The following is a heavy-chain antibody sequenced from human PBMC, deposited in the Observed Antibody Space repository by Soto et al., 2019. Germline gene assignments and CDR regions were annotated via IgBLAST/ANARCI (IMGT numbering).Heavy chain of an antibody. CDR2: IYYSGST. V-gene: IGHV4-59*08. CDR1: GGSISSYY. D-gene: IGHD4-17*01. J-gene: IGHJ4*02. Sequence: QVQLQESGPGLVKPSETLSLTCTVSGGSISSYYWSWIRQPPGKGLEWIGYIYYSGSTNYNPSLKSRVTISVDTSKNQFSLKLSSVTAADTAVYYCARNTVSYGDIHPDYWGQGTLVTVSS. CDR3: ARNTVSYGDIHPDY.